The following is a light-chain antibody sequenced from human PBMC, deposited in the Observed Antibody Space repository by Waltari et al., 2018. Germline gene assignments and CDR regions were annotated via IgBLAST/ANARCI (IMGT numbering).Light chain of an antibody. J-gene: IGLJ1*01. CDR1: SSNIGRNI. V-gene: IGLV1-44*01. CDR3: VAWDDSLGGYV. CDR2: SDD. Sequence: QSVLTQSPSASGTPGQRVTISCSGSSSNIGRNIVNWYQQIPGTAPKLLIYSDDQRPSGVPDRFAGSKAVTSASLAISGLQSEDEADYYCVAWDDSLGGYVFGAGTKVTVL.